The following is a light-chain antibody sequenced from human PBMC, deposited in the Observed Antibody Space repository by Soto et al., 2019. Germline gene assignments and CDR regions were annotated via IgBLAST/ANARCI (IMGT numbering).Light chain of an antibody. J-gene: IGKJ4*01. CDR2: AAS. V-gene: IGKV1-39*01. CDR3: QQTYSTPLT. Sequence: DIQMTQSPSSLSASVGDRVTITCQASHDISDYLNWYQQKPGAAPKLLIYAASSLQSGVPSRFSGSGSGTDFTLTITSLQPEDFATYYCQQTYSTPLTFGGGTKVDIK. CDR1: HDISDY.